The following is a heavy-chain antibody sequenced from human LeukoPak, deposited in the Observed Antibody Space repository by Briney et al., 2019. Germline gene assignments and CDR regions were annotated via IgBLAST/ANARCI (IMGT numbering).Heavy chain of an antibody. Sequence: PGGSLRLSCAASGFTFSSYAMSWVRQAPGKGLEWVSAISGGGGSTYYADSVKGRFTISRDNSKNTLYLQMNSLRAEDTAVYYCAKDIHYYDSSGPFDYWGQGTLVTVSS. J-gene: IGHJ4*02. CDR2: ISGGGGST. CDR3: AKDIHYYDSSGPFDY. CDR1: GFTFSSYA. V-gene: IGHV3-23*01. D-gene: IGHD3-22*01.